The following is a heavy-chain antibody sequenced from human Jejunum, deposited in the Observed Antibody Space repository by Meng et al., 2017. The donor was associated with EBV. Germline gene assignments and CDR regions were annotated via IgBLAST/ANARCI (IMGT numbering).Heavy chain of an antibody. CDR2: VSSAGSDT. CDR1: GFTFSDSA. D-gene: IGHD6-19*01. Sequence: QGQLGGSGGGVVQPGRSLRLSCVGSGFTFSDSAMHWVRQAPGKGLEWLADVSSAGSDTYYADSVKGRFTFSRDDSKNTLYLQMDSPRPEDTAVYYCARGRYSSGGSPYFDHWGQGTLVTVSS. J-gene: IGHJ4*02. CDR3: ARGRYSSGGSPYFDH. V-gene: IGHV3-30*04.